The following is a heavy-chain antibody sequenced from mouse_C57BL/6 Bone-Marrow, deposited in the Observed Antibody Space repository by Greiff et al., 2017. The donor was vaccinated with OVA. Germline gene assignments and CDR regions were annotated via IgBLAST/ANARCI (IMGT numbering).Heavy chain of an antibody. CDR1: GFTFTNYY. CDR3: ARYKGRVAVDYFDY. CDR2: IRNKPNGSTT. J-gene: IGHJ2*01. Sequence: DVQLVESGGGLVQPGDSLSLSCAASGFTFTNYYMSWVRQPPGKALEWLAFIRNKPNGSTTEYSASVKGRFTISRDNSQSIRYLQMNALRAEDSATYYCARYKGRVAVDYFDYWGQGTALTVSS. V-gene: IGHV7-3*01. D-gene: IGHD1-1*01.